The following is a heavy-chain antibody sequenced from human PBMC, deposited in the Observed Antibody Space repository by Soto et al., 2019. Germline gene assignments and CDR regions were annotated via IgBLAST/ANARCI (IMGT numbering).Heavy chain of an antibody. CDR2: INGGNGDT. CDR1: GYTCTGYA. V-gene: IGHV1-3*01. D-gene: IGHD2-2*01. CDR3: ARGYCSSTSCKYYFDF. J-gene: IGHJ4*02. Sequence: ASVKVSCKASGYTCTGYAIHWVRQAPGQRLEWMGWINGGNGDTKYSQKFQGRVTITRDTSASTAYMELTSLGSEDTAVYHCARGYCSSTSCKYYFDFWGQGTAVTVSS.